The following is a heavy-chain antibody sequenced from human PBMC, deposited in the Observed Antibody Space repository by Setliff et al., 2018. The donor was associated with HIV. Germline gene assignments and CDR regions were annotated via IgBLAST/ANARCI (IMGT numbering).Heavy chain of an antibody. Sequence: PSETLSLTCTVSGGSISSGTSYWSWIRQPAAKGLEWIGRIYTSGSTNYNPSLKSRVSISVDTSKNRFSLKLSSVTAADAAVYYCARETYDYVWGTYRYRPRHFDYWGQGTLVTVSS. CDR1: GGSISSGTSY. D-gene: IGHD3-16*02. V-gene: IGHV4-61*02. CDR3: ARETYDYVWGTYRYRPRHFDY. CDR2: IYTSGST. J-gene: IGHJ4*02.